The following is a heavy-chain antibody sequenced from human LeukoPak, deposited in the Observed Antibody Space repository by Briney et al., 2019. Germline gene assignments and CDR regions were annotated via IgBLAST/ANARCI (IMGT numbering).Heavy chain of an antibody. V-gene: IGHV3-21*01. J-gene: IGHJ5*02. CDR1: GYTFTSYY. CDR3: ARDLIAAAGTNLVPGWFDP. D-gene: IGHD6-13*01. CDR2: ISSSSSYI. Sequence: SCKASGYTFTSYYMHWVRQAPGKGLEWVSSISSSSSYIYYADSVKGRFTISRDNAKNSLYLQMNSLRAEDTAVYYCARDLIAAAGTNLVPGWFDPWGQGILVTVSS.